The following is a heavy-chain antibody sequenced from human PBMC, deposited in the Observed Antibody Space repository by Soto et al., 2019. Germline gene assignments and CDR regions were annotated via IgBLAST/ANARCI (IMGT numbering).Heavy chain of an antibody. CDR2: ISYDGSNK. D-gene: IGHD3-22*01. CDR1: GFSFSSYG. Sequence: GGSLRLSCAASGFSFSSYGMHWVRPAAGRGLEWVAVISYDGSNKYYADSVKGRFTISRDNSKNTLYLQMNSLRAEDTAVYYCAKVGFDSSGYYNFDYWGQGTLVTVSS. V-gene: IGHV3-30*18. CDR3: AKVGFDSSGYYNFDY. J-gene: IGHJ4*02.